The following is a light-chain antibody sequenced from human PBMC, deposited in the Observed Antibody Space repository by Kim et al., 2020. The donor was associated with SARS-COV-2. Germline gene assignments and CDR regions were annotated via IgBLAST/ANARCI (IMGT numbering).Light chain of an antibody. J-gene: IGLJ1*01. Sequence: GPSITISCTGTTSDVGTYTYVSWYRQHPGRAPEVIIYDVTKRPSGVSNRFSGSKSANTASLTVSDRQAEDEADYYCTSFTSSNTFVFGTGTKVTVL. CDR2: DVT. V-gene: IGLV2-14*03. CDR3: TSFTSSNTFV. CDR1: TSDVGTYTY.